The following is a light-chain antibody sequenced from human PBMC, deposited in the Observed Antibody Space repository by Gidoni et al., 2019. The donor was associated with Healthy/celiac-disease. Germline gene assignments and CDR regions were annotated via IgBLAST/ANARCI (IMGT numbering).Light chain of an antibody. CDR1: ALPKQY. V-gene: IGLV3-25*02. Sequence: SYELPQPPSVSVSPGQTARITCSGDALPKQYAYWYQQKPGQAPVLVIYKDSERPSGIPERFSGSSSGTTVTLTISGVQAEDEADYYCQSADSSGTYGVFGGGTKLTVL. J-gene: IGLJ2*01. CDR2: KDS. CDR3: QSADSSGTYGV.